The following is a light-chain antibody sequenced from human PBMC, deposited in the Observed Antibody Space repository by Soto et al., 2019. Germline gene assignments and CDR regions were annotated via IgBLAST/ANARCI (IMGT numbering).Light chain of an antibody. Sequence: ENVLTQSPATLSVSPGERATLSCRTSQIIGTNLAWYQQKPGQAPRLLIYGAFIRAPGFPVRFRGTGSGSEFTLTISSVQTEDGALYYCQQYDKGPYTFGQGTNLEIK. CDR1: QIIGTN. CDR2: GAF. CDR3: QQYDKGPYT. V-gene: IGKV3-15*01. J-gene: IGKJ2*01.